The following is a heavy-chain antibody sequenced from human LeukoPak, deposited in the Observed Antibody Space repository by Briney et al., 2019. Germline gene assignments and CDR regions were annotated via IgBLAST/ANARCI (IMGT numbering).Heavy chain of an antibody. J-gene: IGHJ4*02. D-gene: IGHD2-8*02. V-gene: IGHV1-46*01. Sequence: ASVKVSCKASGFTFTNYYMHWVRQAPGQGLEWMGLISPTGSSTNYAQEFRGRVTMTRDTSTTTVYMELSSLRSEDTAVYYCAREESGGYFDYWGQGTLVTVSS. CDR2: ISPTGSST. CDR1: GFTFTNYY. CDR3: AREESGGYFDY.